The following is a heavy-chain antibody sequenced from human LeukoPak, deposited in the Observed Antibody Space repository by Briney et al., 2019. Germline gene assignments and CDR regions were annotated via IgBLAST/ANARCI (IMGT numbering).Heavy chain of an antibody. CDR3: AKSIWQYRGGAGN. V-gene: IGHV3-23*01. J-gene: IGHJ4*02. CDR1: GFTFSSYA. CDR2: ISGSGESR. D-gene: IGHD5-12*01. Sequence: AGSLSLSCAASGFTFSSYAMSWVRQAPGKGLEWVSSISGSGESRSFRASVRGRFTISRDSSKNTRYLQMNSLRAEDTAVYDCAKSIWQYRGGAGNWGQGSPVTVSS.